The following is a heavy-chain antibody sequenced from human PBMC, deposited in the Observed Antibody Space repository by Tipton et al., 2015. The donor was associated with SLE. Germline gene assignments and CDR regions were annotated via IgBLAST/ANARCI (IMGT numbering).Heavy chain of an antibody. CDR1: GDSISSNYYY. D-gene: IGHD3-22*01. CDR3: TREGLSSAWNNWYFDL. Sequence: TLSLTCTVSGDSISSNYYYWAWIRQPPGKGLEWIGTVYYSENTSYNPSLRSRVTISADTSKNQFSLRLSSVTAADTAVYYCTREGLSSAWNNWYFDLWGRGTLVTVSS. CDR2: VYYSENT. J-gene: IGHJ2*01. V-gene: IGHV4-39*02.